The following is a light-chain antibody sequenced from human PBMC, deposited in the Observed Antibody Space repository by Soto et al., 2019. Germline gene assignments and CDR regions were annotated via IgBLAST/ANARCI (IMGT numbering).Light chain of an antibody. CDR1: SSDVGGYNY. J-gene: IGLJ1*01. CDR2: EVT. CDR3: SSCRSTSVDV. V-gene: IGLV2-14*01. Sequence: QSVLTQPASVSGSPGQSITISCTGTSSDVGGYNYVSWYQQYPGKAPKLMIYEVTHRPSGVSNRFSGSKSGNTASLTISGLQAEDEANYYCSSCRSTSVDVFGTGTKVTVL.